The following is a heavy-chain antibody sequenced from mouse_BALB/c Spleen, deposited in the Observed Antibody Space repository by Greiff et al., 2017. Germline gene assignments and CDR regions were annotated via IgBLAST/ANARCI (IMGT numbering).Heavy chain of an antibody. CDR1: GFSLTSYG. Sequence: VQLQESGPGLVAPSQSLSITCTVSGFSLTSYGVHWVRQPPGKGLEWLGVIWAGGSTNYNSALMSRLSISKDNSKSQVFLNMNSLQTDDTAMYYCATLTTVVAPYAMDYWGQGTSVTVSS. J-gene: IGHJ4*01. D-gene: IGHD1-1*01. CDR2: IWAGGST. CDR3: ATLTTVVAPYAMDY. V-gene: IGHV2-9*02.